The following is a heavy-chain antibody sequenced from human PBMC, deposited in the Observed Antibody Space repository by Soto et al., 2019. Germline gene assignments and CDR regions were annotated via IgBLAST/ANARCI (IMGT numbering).Heavy chain of an antibody. CDR3: ATFGVIGEPFGY. CDR1: GGSISSGDYY. CDR2: IYYSGST. V-gene: IGHV4-30-4*01. D-gene: IGHD3-10*01. Sequence: QVQLQESGPGLVKPSQTLSLTCTVSGGSISSGDYYWSWIRQPPGKGLEWIGYIYYSGSTYYNPPLKSRVTLLLDTPSNQFSLRLSSLTAADTAVYYCATFGVIGEPFGYWGQGSLVTVSS. J-gene: IGHJ4*02.